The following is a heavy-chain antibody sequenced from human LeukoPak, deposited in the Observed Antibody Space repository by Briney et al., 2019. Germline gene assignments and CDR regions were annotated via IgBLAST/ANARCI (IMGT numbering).Heavy chain of an antibody. CDR1: GFTFSSFW. V-gene: IGHV3-7*01. J-gene: IGHJ4*02. CDR2: INQDGSEK. CDR3: ARDRSTSGRQY. Sequence: RGSLRLSCAASGFTFSSFWMTWVRQAPGKGLEWAANINQDGSEKHYVDSLKGRFTISRDNAKNSLYLQMNTLRAEDTAVYYCARDRSTSGRQYWGQGTLVTVSS. D-gene: IGHD3-10*01.